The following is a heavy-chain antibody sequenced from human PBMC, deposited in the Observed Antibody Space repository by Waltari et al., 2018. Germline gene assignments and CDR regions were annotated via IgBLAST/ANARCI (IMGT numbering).Heavy chain of an antibody. CDR2: IYTSGST. D-gene: IGHD5-12*01. V-gene: IGHV4-61*02. J-gene: IGHJ4*02. CDR3: ARATEGSGYDWRYYFDY. Sequence: QVQLQESGPGLVKPSQTLSLTCTVSGGSISSGSYYWSWIRQPAGKGLEWIGRIYTSGSTNYNPSLKSRVTISVDTSKNQFSLKLSSVTAADTAVYYCARATEGSGYDWRYYFDYWGQGTLVTVSS. CDR1: GGSISSGSYY.